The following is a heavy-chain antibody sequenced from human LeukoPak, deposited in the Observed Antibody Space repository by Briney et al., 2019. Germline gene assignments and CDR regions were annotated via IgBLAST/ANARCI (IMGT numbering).Heavy chain of an antibody. CDR3: ATPAAGPRAEYSHY. D-gene: IGHD6-13*01. Sequence: GGSLRLSCAASGFTFSSYSMNWVRQAPGKGLEWVSSISSSSSYIYYADSVKGRFTVSRDNAKNSLYVQMNSLRVEDTAVYYCATPAAGPRAEYSHYWGQGTLVTVSS. V-gene: IGHV3-21*01. CDR2: ISSSSSYI. CDR1: GFTFSSYS. J-gene: IGHJ1*01.